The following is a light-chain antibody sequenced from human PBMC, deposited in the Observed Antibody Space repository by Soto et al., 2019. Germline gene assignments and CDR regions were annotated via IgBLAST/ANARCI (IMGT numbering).Light chain of an antibody. CDR3: QQYGSPPVT. V-gene: IGKV3-20*01. J-gene: IGKJ1*01. Sequence: EIVLTQSPGTQSLSPGESATLSCRGSQIFSSNYLSWYQQKLGQAPRLLIYGASSRATGIPDRFSGSGSGTDFTLTISSLEPEDFAMYYCQQYGSPPVTFGQGTKVEIK. CDR2: GAS. CDR1: QIFSSNY.